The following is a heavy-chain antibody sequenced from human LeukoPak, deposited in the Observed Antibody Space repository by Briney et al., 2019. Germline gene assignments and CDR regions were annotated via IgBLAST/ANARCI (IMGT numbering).Heavy chain of an antibody. CDR2: IYTSGST. CDR1: GGSLSSYY. V-gene: IGHV4-4*07. CDR3: ARLKYYYDSSGYRAEYFQH. Sequence: SETLSLTCTVSGGSLSSYYWNWIRQPAEKGLEWIGRIYTSGSTNYNPSLKSRVTMSVDTSKNQFSLKLSSVTAADTAVYYCARLKYYYDSSGYRAEYFQHWGQGTLVTVSS. D-gene: IGHD3-22*01. J-gene: IGHJ1*01.